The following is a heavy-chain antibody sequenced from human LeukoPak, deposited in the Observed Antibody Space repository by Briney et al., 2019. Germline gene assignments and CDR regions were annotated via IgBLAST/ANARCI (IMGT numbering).Heavy chain of an antibody. CDR2: IKQDGSEK. CDR3: AGGTGWLIDY. Sequence: GGSLRLSCAASGSTFRGYWMNWVRQVPGKGLEWVANIKQDGSEKYYVDSVKGRFTISRDNAKNSLYLQLNSLRAEDTAVYYCAGGTGWLIDYWGQGTLVTVSS. CDR1: GSTFRGYW. V-gene: IGHV3-7*04. J-gene: IGHJ4*02. D-gene: IGHD6-19*01.